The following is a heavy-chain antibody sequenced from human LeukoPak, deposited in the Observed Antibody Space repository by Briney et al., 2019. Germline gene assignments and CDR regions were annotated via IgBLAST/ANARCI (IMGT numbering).Heavy chain of an antibody. D-gene: IGHD2-2*01. CDR3: AKDRTYCSSTSCYGTYYFDY. J-gene: IGHJ4*02. V-gene: IGHV3-23*01. CDR1: GFSFTNYD. Sequence: GGSLRLSCAASGFSFTNYDMSWVRQAPGKGLEWVSGISSSGGRTYYADSVQGRFTISRDNSKNTLYLQMDSLRAEDTAVYFCAKDRTYCSSTSCYGTYYFDYWGQGTLVTVSS. CDR2: ISSSGGRT.